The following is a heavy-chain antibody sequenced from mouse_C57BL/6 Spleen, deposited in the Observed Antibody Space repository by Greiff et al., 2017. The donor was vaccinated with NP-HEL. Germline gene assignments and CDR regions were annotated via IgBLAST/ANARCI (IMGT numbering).Heavy chain of an antibody. D-gene: IGHD2-3*01. Sequence: VQLQQSGPELVKPGASVKISCKASGYTFTDYYMNWVKQSHGKSLEWIGDINPNNGGTSYNQKFKGKATLTVDKSSSTAYMALRSLTSEDSAVYYCARWDGSVFDYWGQGTTLTVSS. CDR2: INPNNGGT. CDR3: ARWDGSVFDY. J-gene: IGHJ2*01. V-gene: IGHV1-26*01. CDR1: GYTFTDYY.